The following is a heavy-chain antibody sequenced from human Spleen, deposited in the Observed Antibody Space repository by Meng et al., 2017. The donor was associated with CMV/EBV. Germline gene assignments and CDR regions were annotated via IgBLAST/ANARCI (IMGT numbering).Heavy chain of an antibody. CDR3: ARVVGATRLDS. CDR1: GFTFSSYA. Sequence: SLKISCAASGFTFSSYAMHWVRQAPGKGLEWVAVISYDGSNKYYADSVKGRFTISRDNSNSTLYLQMNSLRVEDTAVYYCARVVGATRLDSWGQGTLVTVSS. D-gene: IGHD1-26*01. V-gene: IGHV3-30-3*01. CDR2: ISYDGSNK. J-gene: IGHJ4*02.